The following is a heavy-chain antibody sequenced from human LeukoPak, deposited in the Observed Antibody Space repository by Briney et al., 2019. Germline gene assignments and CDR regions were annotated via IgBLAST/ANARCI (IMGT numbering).Heavy chain of an antibody. CDR3: ARDPGTIPPYYFDY. D-gene: IGHD3-10*01. J-gene: IGHJ4*02. V-gene: IGHV4-4*02. CDR1: GDSISSNKW. Sequence: SETLSLTCAVSGDSISSNKWWSWVRQPPGKGLEWLGEIYRSGSTNYNPSLNSRLTISLDKSKNQFSLNVSSVTAADTAVYYCARDPGTIPPYYFDYWGQGILVTVSS. CDR2: IYRSGST.